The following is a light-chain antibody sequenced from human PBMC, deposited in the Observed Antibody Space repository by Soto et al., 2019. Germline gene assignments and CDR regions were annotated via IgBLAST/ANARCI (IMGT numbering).Light chain of an antibody. Sequence: EIVMTQSPGFLSVSPGERVTLSCRASHSINRNLAWYQQKPGLGPRLLIYSASTRAAGIPPRFSGRGSGTEFTLTISSLQSEDFAVYYCQQYDNWPLLFGGGTKVGSK. CDR3: QQYDNWPLL. J-gene: IGKJ4*02. CDR2: SAS. V-gene: IGKV3-15*01. CDR1: HSINRN.